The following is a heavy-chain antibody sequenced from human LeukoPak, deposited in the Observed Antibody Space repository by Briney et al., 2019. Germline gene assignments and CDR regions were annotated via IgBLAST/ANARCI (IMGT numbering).Heavy chain of an antibody. Sequence: TGGSLRLPCAASGFTFSNYDMHWVRQAAGKGLEWVSGIGTAGDTYYPSSVKGRFTISRENAKNSLYLHMNSLSAGDTAVYYCASSPAYSSSWYAIDNWGQGTLVTVSS. CDR2: IGTAGDT. CDR1: GFTFSNYD. V-gene: IGHV3-13*01. CDR3: ASSPAYSSSWYAIDN. J-gene: IGHJ4*02. D-gene: IGHD6-13*01.